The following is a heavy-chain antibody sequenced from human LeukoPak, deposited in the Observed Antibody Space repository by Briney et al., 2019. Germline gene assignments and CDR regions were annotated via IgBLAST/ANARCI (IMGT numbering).Heavy chain of an antibody. D-gene: IGHD4-17*01. Sequence: GGSLRLSCAASGFTFSSYSMNWVRQAPGKGLEWVSSISSSSSYTYYADSVKGRFTISRDNAKNSLYLQMNSLRAEDTAVYYCARQIIDYGDYVAFDYWGQGTLVTVSS. CDR2: ISSSSSYT. V-gene: IGHV3-21*01. J-gene: IGHJ4*02. CDR3: ARQIIDYGDYVAFDY. CDR1: GFTFSSYS.